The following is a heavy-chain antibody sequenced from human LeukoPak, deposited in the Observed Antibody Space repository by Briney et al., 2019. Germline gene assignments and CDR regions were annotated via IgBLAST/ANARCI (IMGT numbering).Heavy chain of an antibody. Sequence: GGSLRLSCAASGFTFSSYWMHWVRQAPGKGLVWVSRINSDGSSTSYADAVKGRFAISRDNSKSTLYLQMNSLRAEDTAMYYCVKDFGRNLGGPGYWGRGTLVTVSS. D-gene: IGHD3-10*01. V-gene: IGHV3-74*01. J-gene: IGHJ4*02. CDR1: GFTFSSYW. CDR3: VKDFGRNLGGPGY. CDR2: INSDGSST.